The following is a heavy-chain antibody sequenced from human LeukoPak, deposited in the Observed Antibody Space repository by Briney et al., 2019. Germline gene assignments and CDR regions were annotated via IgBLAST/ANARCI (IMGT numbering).Heavy chain of an antibody. J-gene: IGHJ4*02. CDR2: IYSGGST. CDR1: GFTVSSNY. Sequence: GGSLRLSCAASGFTVSSNYMSWVRQAPGKGLEWVSVIYSGGSTYYADSVKGRFTISRDNSKNTLYLQMNSLRAEDTALYYCARLSYGLGSYYNGANFDYWGQGTPVTVSS. CDR3: ARLSYGLGSYYNGANFDY. D-gene: IGHD3-10*01. V-gene: IGHV3-53*01.